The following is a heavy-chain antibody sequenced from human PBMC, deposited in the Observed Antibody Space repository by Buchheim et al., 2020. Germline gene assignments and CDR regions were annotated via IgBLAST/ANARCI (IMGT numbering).Heavy chain of an antibody. V-gene: IGHV4-34*01. Sequence: QVQLQQWGAGLLKPSETLSLTCAVYGGSFSGYYWSWIRQPPGKGLEWIGEINHSGSTNYNPSLKSRVTISVDTSKNQFSLKLSSVTAADTAVYYCARGSNFWSGYWIYYYYGMDVWGQGTT. CDR3: ARGSNFWSGYWIYYYYGMDV. D-gene: IGHD3-3*01. CDR1: GGSFSGYY. CDR2: INHSGST. J-gene: IGHJ6*02.